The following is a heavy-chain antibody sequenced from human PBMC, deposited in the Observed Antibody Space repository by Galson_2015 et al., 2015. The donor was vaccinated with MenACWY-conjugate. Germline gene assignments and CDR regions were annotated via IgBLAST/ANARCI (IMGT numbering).Heavy chain of an antibody. Sequence: SLRLSCAASGFTFSTNAMTWVRQAPGKGLEWVSGISGSTNTTYYRDSVKGRFTISRDNSKNTVYLQMNSLRAEDTAFYYCAKWDGCGHNCGQGTLVTVSS. CDR2: ISGSTNTT. CDR3: AKWDGCGHN. CDR1: GFTFSTNA. D-gene: IGHD3-10*01. V-gene: IGHV3-23*02. J-gene: IGHJ4*02.